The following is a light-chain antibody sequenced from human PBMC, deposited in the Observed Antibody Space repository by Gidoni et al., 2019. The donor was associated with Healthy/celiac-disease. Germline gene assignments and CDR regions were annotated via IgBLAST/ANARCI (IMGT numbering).Light chain of an antibody. Sequence: DIQMTKSPSALSASEGDRVTITCRASQSISSYLNGYQQKTGKAPKLLIDAASSLQSGVPSRFSGSGSGTDFTLTIISLQPEDFATYYCQQSYSTPRTFGQGTKLEIK. V-gene: IGKV1-39*01. CDR1: QSISSY. CDR3: QQSYSTPRT. J-gene: IGKJ2*01. CDR2: AAS.